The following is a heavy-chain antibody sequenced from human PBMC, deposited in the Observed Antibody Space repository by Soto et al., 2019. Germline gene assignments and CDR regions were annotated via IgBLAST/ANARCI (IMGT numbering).Heavy chain of an antibody. D-gene: IGHD6-25*01. CDR1: GFTFSSYG. CDR3: GAGQYFSDY. V-gene: IGHV3-30*03. J-gene: IGHJ4*02. Sequence: QVQLVESGGGVVQPGRSLRLSCAASGFTFSSYGMHWVRQAPGKGLEWVALISYDGSDKYYADSVKGRFTISRDNSKNTLYLQIKSLRVGDTAVYYCGAGQYFSDYWGQGPLVTVSS. CDR2: ISYDGSDK.